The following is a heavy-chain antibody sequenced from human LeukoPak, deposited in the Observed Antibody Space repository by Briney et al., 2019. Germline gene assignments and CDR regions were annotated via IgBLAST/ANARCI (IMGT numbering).Heavy chain of an antibody. CDR2: ISAYNGNT. J-gene: IGHJ3*02. CDR3: ARGPLYSNYRVAAFDI. D-gene: IGHD4-11*01. V-gene: IGHV1-18*01. CDR1: GYTFTSYD. Sequence: GASVKVSCKASGYTFTSYDINWVRQATGQGLEWMGWISAYNGNTNYAQKLQGRVTMTTDTSTSIAYMELRSLRSDDTAVYYCARGPLYSNYRVAAFDIWGQGTMVTVSS.